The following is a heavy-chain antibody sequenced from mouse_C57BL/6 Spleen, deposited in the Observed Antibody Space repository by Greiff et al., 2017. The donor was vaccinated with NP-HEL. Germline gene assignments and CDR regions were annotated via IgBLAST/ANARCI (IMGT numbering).Heavy chain of an antibody. CDR2: IDPSDSET. CDR3: ATSTMITDFDY. CDR1: GYTFTSYW. V-gene: IGHV1-52*01. J-gene: IGHJ2*01. Sequence: VKLQQPGAELVRPGSSVKLSCKASGYTFTSYWMHWVKQRPIQGLEWIGNIDPSDSETHYNQKFKDKATLTVDKSSSTAYMQLSSLTSEDSAVYYCATSTMITDFDYWGQGTTLTVSS. D-gene: IGHD2-4*01.